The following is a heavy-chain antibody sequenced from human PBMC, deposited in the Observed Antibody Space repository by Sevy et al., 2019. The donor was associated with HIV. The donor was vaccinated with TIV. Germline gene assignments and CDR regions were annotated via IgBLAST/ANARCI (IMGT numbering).Heavy chain of an antibody. J-gene: IGHJ4*02. CDR3: ARGLVGANLGTDY. CDR2: ISTSGRTI. V-gene: IGHV3-48*03. D-gene: IGHD1-26*01. CDR1: GFTFSSYE. Sequence: GGSLRLSCEASGFTFSSYEMNWVRQAPGKGLEWISYISTSGRTIYYADSVKGRFTISRDDAKNSLYLQMNSLRAEDTAVYYCARGLVGANLGTDYWGQGSLVTVSS.